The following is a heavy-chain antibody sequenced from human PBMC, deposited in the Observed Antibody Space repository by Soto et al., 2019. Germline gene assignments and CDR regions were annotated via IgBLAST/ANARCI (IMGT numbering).Heavy chain of an antibody. D-gene: IGHD2-15*01. CDR2: ISGSSSTI. J-gene: IGHJ3*02. Sequence: EVQLVESGGDLVQPGGSLRLSCAASGFTFSTYTMNWVRQAPGKGLDWVSYISGSSSTIFYADSVKGRFTIARDNAKNSLYLQMDSLRPEDTGVYFCARDFCSGGTCYSVGEDACDIWGQGTMVTVSS. CDR3: ARDFCSGGTCYSVGEDACDI. CDR1: GFTFSTYT. V-gene: IGHV3-48*01.